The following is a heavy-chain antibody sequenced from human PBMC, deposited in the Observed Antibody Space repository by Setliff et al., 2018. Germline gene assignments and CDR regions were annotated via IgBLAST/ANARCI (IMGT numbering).Heavy chain of an antibody. J-gene: IGHJ6*03. CDR2: IKQDGSEK. CDR3: ARDNGRLPTEKSPYYFYYMDV. D-gene: IGHD4-4*01. CDR1: GFTFTNYW. V-gene: IGHV3-7*01. Sequence: PGGSLRLSCAASGFTFTNYWINWVRQAPGKGLEWVANIKQDGSEKYYVDSVKGRFTISRDNDKNSMYLQMNSLGAEDTAVYYCARDNGRLPTEKSPYYFYYMDVWGEGTTVTVSS.